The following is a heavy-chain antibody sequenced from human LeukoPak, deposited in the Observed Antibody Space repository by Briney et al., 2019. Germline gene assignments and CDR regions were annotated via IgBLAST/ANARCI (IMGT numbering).Heavy chain of an antibody. CDR2: IRYDGSNK. V-gene: IGHV3-30*02. Sequence: QPGGSLTLSCAASGFTFSTYGMNWVRQAPGKGLDWVAFIRYDGSNKYYADSVKGRFTISRDNSKNTLYLQMNSLRAEDTAVYYCAEDLSRFNWNYESLDYWGQGTLVTVSS. CDR3: AEDLSRFNWNYESLDY. J-gene: IGHJ4*02. CDR1: GFTFSTYG. D-gene: IGHD1-7*01.